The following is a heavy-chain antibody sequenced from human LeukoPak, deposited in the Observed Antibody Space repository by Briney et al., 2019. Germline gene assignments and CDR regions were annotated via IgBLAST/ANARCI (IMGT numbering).Heavy chain of an antibody. D-gene: IGHD2-15*01. CDR3: ARARPTGYCSGGSCFFRYFDL. J-gene: IGHJ2*01. Sequence: SQTLSLTCAISGDSVSSNSAAWNWIRQSPSRGLEWLGRTYYRSKWYNDYAVSVKSRITINPDTSKNQFSLQLNSVTPEDTAVYYCARARPTGYCSGGSCFFRYFDLWGRGTLVTVSS. CDR1: GDSVSSNSAA. CDR2: TYYRSKWYN. V-gene: IGHV6-1*01.